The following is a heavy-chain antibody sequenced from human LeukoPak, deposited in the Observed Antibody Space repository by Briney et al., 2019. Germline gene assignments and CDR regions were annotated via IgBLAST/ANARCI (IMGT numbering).Heavy chain of an antibody. V-gene: IGHV3-7*01. Sequence: GGSLRLSCAASGFTFSSYWMSWVRQAPGKGLEWVANIKQDGSEKYYVDSVKGRFTISRDNAKNSLYLQMNSLRVEDTAVYYCAKNGWEDYYYYGMDVWGQGTTVTVSS. CDR2: IKQDGSEK. D-gene: IGHD1-26*01. CDR3: AKNGWEDYYYYGMDV. J-gene: IGHJ6*02. CDR1: GFTFSSYW.